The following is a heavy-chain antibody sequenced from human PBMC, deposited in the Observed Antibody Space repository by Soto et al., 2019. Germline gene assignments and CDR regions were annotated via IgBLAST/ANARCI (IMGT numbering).Heavy chain of an antibody. D-gene: IGHD3-3*01. J-gene: IGHJ6*02. CDR2: ICDSGSNT. Sequence: GGSLRLSCAASGFTFSSYAMSWVRQAPGKGLEWVSVICDSGSNTYYADSVKGRFTISRDNSKNTLYLQMNSLRAEDTAVYYCARDAWIFGVVTHYYYYGMDVWGQGTTVTVSS. CDR1: GFTFSSYA. CDR3: ARDAWIFGVVTHYYYYGMDV. V-gene: IGHV3-23*01.